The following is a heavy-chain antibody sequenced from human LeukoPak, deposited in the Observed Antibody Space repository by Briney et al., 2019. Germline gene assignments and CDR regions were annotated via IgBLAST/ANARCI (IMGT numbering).Heavy chain of an antibody. J-gene: IGHJ5*01. V-gene: IGHV3-7*01. Sequence: GGSLRLSCAASGLTFSTHWLSWVRQAPGKGLEWVANIKQDGSEKYYVDSVKGRFTISRDNAKNSLYLQMNSLRAEDTAVYYCARYSSSWYDLWGQGTLVTVSS. D-gene: IGHD6-13*01. CDR2: IKQDGSEK. CDR1: GLTFSTHW. CDR3: ARYSSSWYDL.